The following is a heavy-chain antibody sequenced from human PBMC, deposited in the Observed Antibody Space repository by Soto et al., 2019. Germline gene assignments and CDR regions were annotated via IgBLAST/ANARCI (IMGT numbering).Heavy chain of an antibody. CDR2: INHSGST. V-gene: IGHV4-34*01. Sequence: SETLSLTCAVYGGSFSGYYWSWIRQPPGKGLEWIGEINHSGSTNYNPSLKSRVTISVDTSKNQFSLKLSSVTAADTAVYYCARGYGFSRGSWYLGSVGIDYWGQGTLVTVSS. CDR3: ARGYGFSRGSWYLGSVGIDY. J-gene: IGHJ4*02. D-gene: IGHD6-13*01. CDR1: GGSFSGYY.